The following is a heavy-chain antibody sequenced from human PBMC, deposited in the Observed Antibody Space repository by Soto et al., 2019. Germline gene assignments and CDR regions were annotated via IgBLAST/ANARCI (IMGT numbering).Heavy chain of an antibody. CDR1: GYTFTSYG. V-gene: IGHV1-18*04. D-gene: IGHD6-6*01. CDR2: ISTYNGQT. CDR3: ARDLSLSRLSACGH. J-gene: IGHJ4*02. Sequence: GASVKVSCKTSGYTFTSYGITWVRQAPGQGLEWMGWISTYNGQTIYAQNLRDRVTLTTDSSTSTVYMEMRSLRSDDTAFYYCARDLSLSRLSACGHWGPGTLVTVSS.